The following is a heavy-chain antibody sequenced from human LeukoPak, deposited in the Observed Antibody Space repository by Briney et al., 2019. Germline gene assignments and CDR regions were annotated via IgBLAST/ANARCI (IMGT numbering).Heavy chain of an antibody. D-gene: IGHD3-10*01. CDR3: ARDRGVAAGRSFDY. CDR2: ISSSAITT. J-gene: IGHJ4*02. CDR1: GFTFDSYS. Sequence: GGSLRLSCEASGFTFDSYSVNWVRQAPGKGLEWLSYISSSAITTHYADSVKGRFTISRDNAKNSLFLQMHDLRPEDTAVYYCARDRGVAAGRSFDYWGQGTLVTVSS. V-gene: IGHV3-48*04.